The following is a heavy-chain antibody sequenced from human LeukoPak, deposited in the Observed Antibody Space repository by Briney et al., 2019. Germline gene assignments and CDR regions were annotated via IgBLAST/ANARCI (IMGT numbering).Heavy chain of an antibody. CDR3: ATPWGPDTSAFRWGRDGMDV. V-gene: IGHV3-23*01. J-gene: IGHJ6*02. CDR2: ISGSGGST. CDR1: GFTFSSYA. Sequence: GGSLRLSCAASGFTFSSYAMSWARQAPGKGLEWVSAISGSGGSTYYADSVKGRFTISRDNSKNTLYLQMNSLRAEDTAVYYCATPWGPDTSAFRWGRDGMDVWGQGTTVIVS. D-gene: IGHD3-16*01.